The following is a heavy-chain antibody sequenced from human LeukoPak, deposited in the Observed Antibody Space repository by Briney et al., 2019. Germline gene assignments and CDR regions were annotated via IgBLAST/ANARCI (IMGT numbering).Heavy chain of an antibody. CDR2: ISGSGSST. CDR3: AKEDPNWGSYRF. Sequence: GGSLRLSCAASRFTFGSYAMTWVRQAPGKGLQWVSAISGSGSSTYYADSVKGRFTISRDNSKNTLYLQMNSLRAEDTAVYYCAKEDPNWGSYRFGGQGTLVTVSS. CDR1: RFTFGSYA. D-gene: IGHD3-16*02. V-gene: IGHV3-23*01. J-gene: IGHJ4*02.